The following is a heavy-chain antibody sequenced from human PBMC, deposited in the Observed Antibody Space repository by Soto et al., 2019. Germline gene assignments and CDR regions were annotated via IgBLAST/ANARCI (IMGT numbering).Heavy chain of an antibody. J-gene: IGHJ4*02. Sequence: SETLFLTCAVSGGSISSGGYSWSWIRQPPGKGLECIGYIYHSGSTYYNPSLKSRVTISVDRSKNQFSLKLSSVTAADTAVYYCARGPPLGYWGQGTLVTVSS. V-gene: IGHV4-30-2*01. CDR1: GGSISSGGYS. CDR2: IYHSGST. CDR3: ARGPPLGY.